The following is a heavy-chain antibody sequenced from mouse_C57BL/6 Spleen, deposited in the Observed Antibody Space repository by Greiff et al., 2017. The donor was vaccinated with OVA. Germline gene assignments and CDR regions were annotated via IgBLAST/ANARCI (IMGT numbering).Heavy chain of an antibody. J-gene: IGHJ1*03. CDR1: GFTFSDYY. CDR3: ARHGSSYGWYFDV. D-gene: IGHD1-1*01. Sequence: DVKLVESGGGLVQPGGSLKLSCAASGFTFSDYYMYWVRQTPEKRLEWVAYISNGGGSTYYPDTVKGRFTISRDNAKNTLYLQMSRLKSEDTAMYYCARHGSSYGWYFDVWGTGTTVTVSS. V-gene: IGHV5-12*01. CDR2: ISNGGGST.